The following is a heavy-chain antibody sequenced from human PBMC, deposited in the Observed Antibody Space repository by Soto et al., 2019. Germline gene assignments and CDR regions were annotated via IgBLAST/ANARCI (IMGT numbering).Heavy chain of an antibody. D-gene: IGHD3-22*01. CDR1: GFTFSSYD. CDR2: IGTTGDT. J-gene: IGHJ4*02. Sequence: EVQLVESGGGLVQPGGSLRLSCLASGFTFSSYDMHWVRQSTGKGLEWVSAIGTTGDTYYAGSVKGRFTISRENAKNSLYLQMNSLRAGDTAIYFCARAIGPTLFDYWGQGTLVTVSS. CDR3: ARAIGPTLFDY. V-gene: IGHV3-13*04.